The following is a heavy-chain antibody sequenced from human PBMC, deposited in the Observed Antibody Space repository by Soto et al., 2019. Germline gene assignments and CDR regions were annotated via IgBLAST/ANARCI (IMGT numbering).Heavy chain of an antibody. Sequence: SETLSLTCTVSGGSISSYYWSWIRQPPGKGLEWIGYIYYSGSTNYNPSLKSRVTISVDTSKNQFSLKLSSVTAADTAVYYCARLHTIVATMHAFDIWGQGTMVTVSS. V-gene: IGHV4-59*08. D-gene: IGHD5-12*01. CDR2: IYYSGST. CDR1: GGSISSYY. J-gene: IGHJ3*02. CDR3: ARLHTIVATMHAFDI.